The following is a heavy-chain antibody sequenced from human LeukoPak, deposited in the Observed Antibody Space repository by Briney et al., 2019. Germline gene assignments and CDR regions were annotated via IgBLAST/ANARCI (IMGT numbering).Heavy chain of an antibody. CDR2: MSGSGGDT. D-gene: IGHD3-10*01. CDR3: AKAWGVFDY. Sequence: GGSLRLSCAASGFTFSSYAMSWVRQAPGKGLEWVSSMSGSGGDTYHADSVKGRFTISRDNSKNTVFLQMNSLRAEDTAIYYCAKAWGVFDYWGQGTLVTVSS. V-gene: IGHV3-23*01. CDR1: GFTFSSYA. J-gene: IGHJ4*02.